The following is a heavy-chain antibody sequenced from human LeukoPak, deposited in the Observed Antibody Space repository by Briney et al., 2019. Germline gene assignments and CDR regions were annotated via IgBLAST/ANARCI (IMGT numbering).Heavy chain of an antibody. Sequence: SETLSLTCTVSGYSISNGYYWGWIRQSPGKGLEWVGSIYHRGSTYYNPSLRSRVTISLDRSKKKFSLKLTSVTAADTAVYFCARGAEYYAIWRGYAGYSDYWGQGISVTVSS. V-gene: IGHV4-38-2*02. CDR3: ARGAEYYAIWRGYAGYSDY. D-gene: IGHD3-3*01. J-gene: IGHJ4*02. CDR1: GYSISNGYY. CDR2: IYHRGST.